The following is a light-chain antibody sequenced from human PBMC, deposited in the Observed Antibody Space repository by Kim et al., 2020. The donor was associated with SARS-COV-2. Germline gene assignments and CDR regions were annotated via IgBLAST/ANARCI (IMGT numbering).Light chain of an antibody. Sequence: ENELTQSPATLSSSPGERANLSCRASQHINSNKLAWYQQLSGQPPKLVIYRASLRPTGIPDRFSGSGSGTEFALTISRLEPEDFAVYYCQQYGNSPRTFGQGTKVDIK. V-gene: IGKV3-20*01. CDR2: RAS. CDR3: QQYGNSPRT. CDR1: QHINSNK. J-gene: IGKJ1*01.